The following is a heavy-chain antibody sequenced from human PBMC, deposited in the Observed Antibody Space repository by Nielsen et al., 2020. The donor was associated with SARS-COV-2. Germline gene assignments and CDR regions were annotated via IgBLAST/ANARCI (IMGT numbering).Heavy chain of an antibody. D-gene: IGHD6-19*01. V-gene: IGHV3-21*01. J-gene: IGHJ6*02. Sequence: GESLKISCVASGFIFRTYGMHWVRQAPGKGLEWVSCISSPSNYVHYADSVQGRFTISKDYLQINDLRAEDTAVYYCVRDRGSGWSRGRNYNYFGMDVWGQGTTVTVSS. CDR1: GFIFRTYG. CDR2: ISSPSNYV. CDR3: VRDRGSGWSRGRNYNYFGMDV.